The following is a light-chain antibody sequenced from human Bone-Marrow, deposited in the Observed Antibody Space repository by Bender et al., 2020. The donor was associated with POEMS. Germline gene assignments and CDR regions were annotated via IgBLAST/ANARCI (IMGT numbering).Light chain of an antibody. V-gene: IGLV1-44*01. CDR2: SSH. CDR3: QSYGGSLTGWV. Sequence: QSVLTQPPSASGTPGQRVTISCSGGSSNIGAHAVNWYQHLPGTAPKLLIYSSHRRPSEVPDRFSGSKSGTSASLAISGLQAEDEADYYCQSYGGSLTGWVFGGGTKVTVL. J-gene: IGLJ3*02. CDR1: SSNIGAHA.